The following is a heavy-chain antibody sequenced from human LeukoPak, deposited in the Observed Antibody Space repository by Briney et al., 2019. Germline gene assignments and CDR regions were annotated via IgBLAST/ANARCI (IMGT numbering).Heavy chain of an antibody. CDR2: IYSGGST. CDR1: GFTFNIYA. V-gene: IGHV3-66*01. Sequence: GGSLRLSCAASGFTFNIYAMSWVRQAPGKGLEWVSIIYSGGSTYYADSVKGRFTISRDNSKNTLYLQMNSLRAEDTAVYYCASYRYGSSFAFDIWGQGTMVTVSS. CDR3: ASYRYGSSFAFDI. D-gene: IGHD6-6*01. J-gene: IGHJ3*02.